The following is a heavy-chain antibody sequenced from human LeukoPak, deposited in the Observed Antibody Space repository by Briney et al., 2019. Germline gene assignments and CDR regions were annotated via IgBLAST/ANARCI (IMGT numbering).Heavy chain of an antibody. CDR2: ISAYNGNT. CDR3: ARDPHPVRTMIVVVSYSVHFDY. D-gene: IGHD3-22*01. Sequence: GASVKVSCKASGYTFTSYGISWVRQAPGQGLEWMGWISAYNGNTNYAQKLQGRVTMTTDTSTSTAYMELRSLRSDDTAVYYCARDPHPVRTMIVVVSYSVHFDYWGQGTLVTVSS. V-gene: IGHV1-18*01. CDR1: GYTFTSYG. J-gene: IGHJ4*02.